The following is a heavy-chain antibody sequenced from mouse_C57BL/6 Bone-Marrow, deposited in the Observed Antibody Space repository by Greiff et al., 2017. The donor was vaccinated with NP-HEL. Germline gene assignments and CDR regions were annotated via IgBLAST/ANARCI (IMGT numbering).Heavy chain of an antibody. Sequence: VQLQQPGAELVKPGASVKMSCKASGYTFTSYWITWVKQRPGQGLEWIGDIYPGSGSTNHNEKFKSKATLTVDTSSSTAYMQLSSLTSEDSAVYYCAREAYYSLWYFDYWGQGTTLTVSS. CDR2: IYPGSGST. CDR3: AREAYYSLWYFDY. CDR1: GYTFTSYW. D-gene: IGHD2-12*01. J-gene: IGHJ2*01. V-gene: IGHV1-55*01.